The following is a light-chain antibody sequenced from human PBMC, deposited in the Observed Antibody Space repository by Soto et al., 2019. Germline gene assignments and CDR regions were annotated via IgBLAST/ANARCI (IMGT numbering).Light chain of an antibody. CDR2: DAS. J-gene: IGKJ2*01. Sequence: EIVLTQSPATLSLSPGERASLSCRASQSISSFLAWYQQKPGQAPRLLISDASYRATGIPARFSGSGSGTDFTLTISSLEPEDFAVYYRQQRSNWPRYTFGQGTKLEI. CDR3: QQRSNWPRYT. CDR1: QSISSF. V-gene: IGKV3-11*01.